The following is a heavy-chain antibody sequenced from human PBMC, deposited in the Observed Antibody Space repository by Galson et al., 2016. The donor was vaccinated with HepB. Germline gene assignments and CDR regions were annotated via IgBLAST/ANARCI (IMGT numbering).Heavy chain of an antibody. CDR3: ARDDSSSSYYYYGLDV. CDR1: GDSLTTWS. V-gene: IGHV3-48*04. CDR2: ISSSSETI. J-gene: IGHJ6*02. D-gene: IGHD6-6*01. Sequence: SLRLSCAASGDSLTTWSMSWVRLAPGKGLEWLAYISSSSETIYYADSVEGRFTISRDNAKNSLYLQMNNLRAEDTAVFYCARDDSSSSYYYYGLDVWGQGTTVTVSS.